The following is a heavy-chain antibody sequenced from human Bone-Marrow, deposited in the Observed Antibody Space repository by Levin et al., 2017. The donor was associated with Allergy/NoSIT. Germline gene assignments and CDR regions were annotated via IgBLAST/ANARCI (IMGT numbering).Heavy chain of an antibody. Sequence: GGSLRLSCAASGFTFSNYAMHWVRQAPGKGLDWVAVISYDGSNKFYSDSVKGRFTISRDNSKNTLYLQMNSLRAEDTALYYFARDTLSSSGWFYYFGMDVWGQGTTVTVSS. CDR1: GFTFSNYA. CDR3: ARDTLSSSGWFYYFGMDV. J-gene: IGHJ6*02. D-gene: IGHD6-19*01. V-gene: IGHV3-30-3*01. CDR2: ISYDGSNK.